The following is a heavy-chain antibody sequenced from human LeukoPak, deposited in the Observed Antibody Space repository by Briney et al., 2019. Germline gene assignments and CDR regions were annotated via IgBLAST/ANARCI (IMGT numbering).Heavy chain of an antibody. CDR3: AKGFYNDAIFDY. CDR2: INGDGSVN. CDR1: GFSFSSSW. J-gene: IGHJ4*02. D-gene: IGHD1-1*01. V-gene: IGHV3-7*01. Sequence: PGESLRLSCAGSGFSFSSSWMYWVRQAPGKGLEWVANINGDGSVNHHVDSVRGRFTISRDNAKNSLYLQMNSLRAEDTAVSYCAKGFYNDAIFDYWGQGTLVTVSS.